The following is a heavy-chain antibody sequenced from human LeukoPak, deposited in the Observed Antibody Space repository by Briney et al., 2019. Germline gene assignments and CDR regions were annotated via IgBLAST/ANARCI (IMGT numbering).Heavy chain of an antibody. V-gene: IGHV3-30*02. CDR3: AKEKSSGWHDASDM. D-gene: IGHD6-19*01. J-gene: IGHJ3*02. CDR1: GFTLSYYG. Sequence: GGSLRLSCEASGFTLSYYGMFWVRQAPGKGLVWVAFIRYDGSNEYYADSVKGRFTISRDNSKNTLYLQMNSLRGEDTAVYYCAKEKSSGWHDASDMWGQGTRVIVSS. CDR2: IRYDGSNE.